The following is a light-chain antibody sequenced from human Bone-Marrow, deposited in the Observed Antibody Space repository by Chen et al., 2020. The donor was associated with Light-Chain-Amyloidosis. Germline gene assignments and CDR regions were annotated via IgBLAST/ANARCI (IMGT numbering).Light chain of an antibody. CDR2: AAC. V-gene: IGKV1-17*01. CDR3: QQHRTYPYA. CDR1: QGIRNN. J-gene: IGKJ2*01. Sequence: IQMTQSPSSLSASVGDRVTITCRATQGIRNNLAWYQQKRRGAPKRLIYAACRVQSGAPSRFSGSESGTEFTLKITSLQPEDFATYFCQQHRTYPYAFGQGTQLESK.